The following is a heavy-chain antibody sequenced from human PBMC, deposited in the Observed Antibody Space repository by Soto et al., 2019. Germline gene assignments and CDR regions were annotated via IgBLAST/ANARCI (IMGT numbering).Heavy chain of an antibody. D-gene: IGHD2-2*01. CDR1: GGSFSGYY. Sequence: PSETLSLTCAVYGGSFSGYYWSWIRQPPGKGLEWIGEINHSGSTNYNPSLKSRVTISVDTSKNQFSLKLSSVTAADTAVYYCARVGTIVVVPAAINWFDPWGQGTLVTVSS. CDR2: INHSGST. J-gene: IGHJ5*02. CDR3: ARVGTIVVVPAAINWFDP. V-gene: IGHV4-34*01.